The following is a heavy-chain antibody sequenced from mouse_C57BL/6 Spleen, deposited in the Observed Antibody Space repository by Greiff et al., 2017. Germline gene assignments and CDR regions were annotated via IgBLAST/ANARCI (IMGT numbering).Heavy chain of an antibody. D-gene: IGHD4-1*01. CDR3: ARRGNWDDYYAMDY. CDR2: IDPSDSYT. V-gene: IGHV1-69*01. CDR1: GYTFTSYW. Sequence: QVQLQQPGAELVMPGASVQLSCKASGYTFTSYWLHWVKQRPGQGLEWIGEIDPSDSYTNYNQKFKGKSTLTVDKSSSTAYMQRSSLTSEDSAVYYCARRGNWDDYYAMDYWGQGTSGTGSS. J-gene: IGHJ4*01.